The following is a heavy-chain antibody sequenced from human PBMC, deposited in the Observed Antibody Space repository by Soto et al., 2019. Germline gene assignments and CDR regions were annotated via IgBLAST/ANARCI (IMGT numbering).Heavy chain of an antibody. J-gene: IGHJ4*02. CDR1: GFTFSSYG. Sequence: QVQLVESGGGVVQPGRSLRLSCAASGFTFSSYGMHWVRQAPGKGLEWVAVISYDGSNKYYADSVKGRFTISRDNSKITMYLQMNSLRAEDTAVYSCAKAGYQLLSPFDYWGQGTLVTVSS. D-gene: IGHD2-2*01. CDR2: ISYDGSNK. CDR3: AKAGYQLLSPFDY. V-gene: IGHV3-30*18.